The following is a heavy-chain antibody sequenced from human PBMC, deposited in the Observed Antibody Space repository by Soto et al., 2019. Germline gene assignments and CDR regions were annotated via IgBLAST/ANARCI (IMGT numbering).Heavy chain of an antibody. Sequence: QVTLKESGPVLVKPTETLTLTCTVSGFSLSSPRMGVSWIRQPPGKALEWLAHIFSNDEKSYSTSLKSRLTIYLDTTKCQAVPTMANMDPVDTATYYWARIGGVIIDLYYFDFWGQGTQVAVSS. CDR3: ARIGGVIIDLYYFDF. D-gene: IGHD2-21*01. CDR1: GFSLSSPRMG. V-gene: IGHV2-26*01. CDR2: IFSNDEK. J-gene: IGHJ4*02.